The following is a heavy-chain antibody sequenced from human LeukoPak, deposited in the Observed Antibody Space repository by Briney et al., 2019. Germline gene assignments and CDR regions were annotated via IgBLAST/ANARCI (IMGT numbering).Heavy chain of an antibody. Sequence: ASVKVSCKASGGTFSSYAISWVRQAPGQGLEWMGGIIPIFGTANYAQKFQGRVTITTDESTSTAYMELSSLRSEDTAVYYCARELPFLEWPETGYMDVWGKGTTVTVSS. CDR2: IIPIFGTA. CDR3: ARELPFLEWPETGYMDV. V-gene: IGHV1-69*05. CDR1: GGTFSSYA. J-gene: IGHJ6*03. D-gene: IGHD3-3*01.